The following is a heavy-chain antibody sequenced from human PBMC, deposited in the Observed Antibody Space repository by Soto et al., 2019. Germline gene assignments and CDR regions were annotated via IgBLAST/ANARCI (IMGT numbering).Heavy chain of an antibody. CDR1: GFTFSSYA. V-gene: IGHV3-23*01. D-gene: IGHD1-20*01. CDR2: ISGSGGST. CDR3: AKDRPLYKAHTGYYGMDV. J-gene: IGHJ6*02. Sequence: GALRLSCAASGFTFSSYAISWVRQAPCEGREWVSAISGSGGSTYYADSVKGRFTISRDNSKNTLYLQMNSLRAEDTAVYYCAKDRPLYKAHTGYYGMDVWGQGATVTVSS.